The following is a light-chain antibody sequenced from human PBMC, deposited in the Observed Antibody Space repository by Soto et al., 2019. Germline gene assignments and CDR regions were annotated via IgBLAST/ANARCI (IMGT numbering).Light chain of an antibody. CDR2: EAS. J-gene: IGKJ4*02. Sequence: DIQMTQSPSTLSASVGDRVTISCRASQSVSSWLAWYQQKPAKTPKLLIYEASNLASGVPSRFNGSGSETEFTLSISSLQPDDFAAYYCQQYNGYPLTFGGGTKVEIK. V-gene: IGKV1-5*03. CDR3: QQYNGYPLT. CDR1: QSVSSW.